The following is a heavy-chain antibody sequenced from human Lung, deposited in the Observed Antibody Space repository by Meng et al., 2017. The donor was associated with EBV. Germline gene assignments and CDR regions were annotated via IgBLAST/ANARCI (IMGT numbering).Heavy chain of an antibody. D-gene: IGHD2-2*01. CDR1: GRSFSSSY. CDR3: ARGGTSSAPFDY. J-gene: IGHJ4*02. Sequence: QVHLQRWGEGILKPSGTLSPTCGVSGRSFSSSYWSWIRQPPGKGLEWIGQINYSGITNYNPSLKSRVTISVDTSKNQFSLSLNSVTAADTAVYYCARGGTSSAPFDYWGQETLVTVSS. V-gene: IGHV4-34*01. CDR2: INYSGIT.